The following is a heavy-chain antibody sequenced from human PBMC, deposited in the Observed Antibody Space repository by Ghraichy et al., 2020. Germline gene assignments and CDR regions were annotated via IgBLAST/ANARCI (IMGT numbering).Heavy chain of an antibody. D-gene: IGHD3-10*01. Sequence: GEYLNISCAASGFSFSSYAMSWVRQAPGKGLEWVSAIYDSGTAAFYADSVKGRFTISRDNSQETLYLQMNGLRVDDTAVYYCARPSPYGTTWHGGIDYWGQGTLVTVSS. V-gene: IGHV3-23*01. CDR3: ARPSPYGTTWHGGIDY. CDR1: GFSFSSYA. CDR2: IYDSGTAA. J-gene: IGHJ4*02.